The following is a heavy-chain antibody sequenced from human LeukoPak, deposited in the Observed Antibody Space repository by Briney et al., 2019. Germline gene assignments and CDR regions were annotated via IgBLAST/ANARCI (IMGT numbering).Heavy chain of an antibody. Sequence: GGSLRLSCAASGFTFSSSAMSWVRQAPGKGLEWVSGINWNGGSTGYADSVKGRFTISRDNAKNSLYLQMNSLRAEDTALYYCASNGCSYGEYYYYYYMDVWGKGTTVTVSS. D-gene: IGHD5-18*01. CDR3: ASNGCSYGEYYYYYYMDV. V-gene: IGHV3-20*04. CDR2: INWNGGST. J-gene: IGHJ6*03. CDR1: GFTFSSSA.